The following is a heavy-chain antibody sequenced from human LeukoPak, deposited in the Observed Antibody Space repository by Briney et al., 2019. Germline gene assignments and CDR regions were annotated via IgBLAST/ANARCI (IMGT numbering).Heavy chain of an antibody. D-gene: IGHD5-12*01. J-gene: IGHJ5*02. CDR3: ARAGDSGYLA. Sequence: ASVKVSFKASGYTFTAYYMHWVRQPPGQGLQGMGWINPNSGGSNNSQDFHGRVTMTRDTSISTAYMGLSRLRSDDTAVYYCARAGDSGYLAWGQGTLVTVSS. CDR1: GYTFTAYY. CDR2: INPNSGGS. V-gene: IGHV1-2*02.